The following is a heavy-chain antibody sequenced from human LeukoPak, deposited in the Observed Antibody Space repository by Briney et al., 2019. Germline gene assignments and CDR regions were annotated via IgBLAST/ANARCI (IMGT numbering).Heavy chain of an antibody. J-gene: IGHJ4*02. D-gene: IGHD3-22*01. CDR3: ARGSTYYDSSGQVPFDY. Sequence: GGSLRLSCAASGFTFSSYSMNWVRQAPGKGLEWVSHITASGTAMFYADSVKGRFTISRDNGKNTLYLQMNSLRAEDTAVYYCARGSTYYDSSGQVPFDYWGQGTLVTVSS. V-gene: IGHV3-48*01. CDR1: GFTFSSYS. CDR2: ITASGTAM.